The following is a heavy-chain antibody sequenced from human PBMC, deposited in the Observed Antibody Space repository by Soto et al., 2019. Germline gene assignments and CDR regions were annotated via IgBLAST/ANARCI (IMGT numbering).Heavy chain of an antibody. CDR2: IIPIFGTP. CDR3: SREGVVRGAHDY. Sequence: QVQLVQSGAEVRKPGSSVRVSCKASGGSFRSYSINWVRQAPGQGLEWMGEIIPIFGTPNYAQKFQDKITISADEATSTVDMEVRSLRSEGTAGFYCSREGVVRGAHDYWGQGTLVTVSS. J-gene: IGHJ4*02. V-gene: IGHV1-69*01. D-gene: IGHD3-3*01. CDR1: GGSFRSYS.